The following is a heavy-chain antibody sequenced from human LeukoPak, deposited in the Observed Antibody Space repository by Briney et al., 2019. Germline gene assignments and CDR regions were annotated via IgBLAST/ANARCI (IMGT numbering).Heavy chain of an antibody. CDR2: INPNSGGT. CDR1: GYTFIDYY. J-gene: IGHJ4*02. D-gene: IGHD4-17*01. V-gene: IGHV1-2*02. Sequence: ASVRVSCKASGYTFIDYYIHWVRQAPGQGLEWMGWINPNSGGTNYALHFQGRVTMTRDTSIRTVYMELSRLRSDDTAVYSCARMTTVTPGPFDYWGQGTLVTVSS. CDR3: ARMTTVTPGPFDY.